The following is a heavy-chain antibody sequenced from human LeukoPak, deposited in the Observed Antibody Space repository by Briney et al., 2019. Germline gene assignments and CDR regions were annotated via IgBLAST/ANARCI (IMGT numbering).Heavy chain of an antibody. CDR2: INPNSGGT. Sequence: ASVKVSCKASGYTFTGYYMHWVRQAPGQGLEWMGWINPNSGGTNYAQKFQGRVTMTRDTSISRAYMERSRLRSDDPAVYYCARALGGTGGYYYYMGLWGRGTTVTVSS. V-gene: IGHV1-2*02. CDR1: GYTFTGYY. D-gene: IGHD3-16*01. J-gene: IGHJ6*03. CDR3: ARALGGTGGYYYYMGL.